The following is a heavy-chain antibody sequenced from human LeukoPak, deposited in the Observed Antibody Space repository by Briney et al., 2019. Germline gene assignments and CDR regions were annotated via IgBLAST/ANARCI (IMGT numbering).Heavy chain of an antibody. D-gene: IGHD1-26*01. CDR3: ATSLGSVNAFDI. CDR1: GGSISSGSYY. V-gene: IGHV4-61*02. J-gene: IGHJ3*02. Sequence: SETLSLTCTVSGGSISSGSYYWSWIRQPAGKGLEWIGRIYTSGSTNYNPSLKSRVTISVDTSKNQFSLKLSSVTAADTAVYYCATSLGSVNAFDIWGQGTMVTVSS. CDR2: IYTSGST.